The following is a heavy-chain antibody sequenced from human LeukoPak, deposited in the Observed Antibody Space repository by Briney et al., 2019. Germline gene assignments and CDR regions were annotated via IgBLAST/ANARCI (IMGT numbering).Heavy chain of an antibody. J-gene: IGHJ4*02. V-gene: IGHV1-2*02. Sequence: ASVKVSCKVSGYTFTRYNFHWVRQAPGQGLEWMGWISPNSGATNYAQKFQGRVTLTSDTSTSTAYMEVNGLRSGDTAVYSCVRGGGTSWFDYWGQGTPVTVSS. CDR1: GYTFTRYN. CDR2: ISPNSGAT. D-gene: IGHD6-13*01. CDR3: VRGGGTSWFDY.